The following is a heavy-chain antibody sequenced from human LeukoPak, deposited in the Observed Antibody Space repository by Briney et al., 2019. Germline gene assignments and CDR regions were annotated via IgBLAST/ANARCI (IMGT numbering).Heavy chain of an antibody. D-gene: IGHD3-10*01. CDR3: AKRGVVIRGILVIGYLTEAYHYDH. Sequence: AGSLRLSCVVSGFSLSNYAMSWVRQAPGKGLEWVSHISAKGGSTTYGYSVNGRFTISRDNSLITVYLQMNSLRAEDTAVYFCAKRGVVIRGILVIGYLTEAYHYDHWGQGTLVTVSS. CDR1: GFSLSNYA. V-gene: IGHV3-23*01. J-gene: IGHJ4*02. CDR2: ISAKGGST.